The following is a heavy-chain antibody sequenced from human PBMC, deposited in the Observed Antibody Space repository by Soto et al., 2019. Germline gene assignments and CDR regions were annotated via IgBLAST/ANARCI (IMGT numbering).Heavy chain of an antibody. J-gene: IGHJ4*02. CDR3: AREVSYGFDS. Sequence: QVQLQESGPGLVKPSQTLSLTCTVSGGSISSGAYYWSWIRQHPGKGLEWIGYIYYSGRTYYNPSLRSRVTLSVDTSKNQFSLKLSSVTAADTAVYYCAREVSYGFDSWGQGTLVTVSS. CDR2: IYYSGRT. CDR1: GGSISSGAYY. D-gene: IGHD4-17*01. V-gene: IGHV4-31*03.